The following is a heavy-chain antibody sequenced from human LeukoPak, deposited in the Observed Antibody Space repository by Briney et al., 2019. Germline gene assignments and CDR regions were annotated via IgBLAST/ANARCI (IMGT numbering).Heavy chain of an antibody. Sequence: ASVKVSCKASGYTFTGYYMHWVRQAPGQGLEWMGWINPNSGGTNYAQKFQGRVTMTRDTSISTAYMELSRLRSDDTAVYYCAREPGYSYGYGEWGQGTLVTVSS. CDR1: GYTFTGYY. CDR2: INPNSGGT. V-gene: IGHV1-2*02. D-gene: IGHD5-18*01. J-gene: IGHJ4*02. CDR3: AREPGYSYGYGE.